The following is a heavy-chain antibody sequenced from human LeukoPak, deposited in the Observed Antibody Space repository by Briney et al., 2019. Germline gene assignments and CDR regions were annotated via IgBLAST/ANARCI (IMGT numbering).Heavy chain of an antibody. CDR3: ARDLGNSGWYTFDY. CDR2: TYYRSKWYN. J-gene: IGHJ4*02. CDR1: GDSVSSNNGA. V-gene: IGHV6-1*01. Sequence: SQTLSLTCAISGDSVSSNNGAWNWIRQSPSRGLEWLGRTYYRSKWYNDYAESMKGRITINSDTSKNQFSLQLNPVTPEDTAVHYCARDLGNSGWYTFDYWGQGTLVTVSS. D-gene: IGHD6-19*01.